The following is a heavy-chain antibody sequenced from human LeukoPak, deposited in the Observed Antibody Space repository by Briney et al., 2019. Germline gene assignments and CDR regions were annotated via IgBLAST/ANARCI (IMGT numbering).Heavy chain of an antibody. CDR1: GFTFSSYS. Sequence: GGSPRLSCAASGFTFSSYSMNWVRQAPGKGLEWVSSISSSSSYIYYADSVKGRFTISRDNAKNSLYLQMNSLRAEDTAVYYCARDRIVRHHYYDSSGYERWGQGTLVTVSS. CDR2: ISSSSSYI. CDR3: ARDRIVRHHYYDSSGYER. J-gene: IGHJ4*02. D-gene: IGHD3-22*01. V-gene: IGHV3-21*01.